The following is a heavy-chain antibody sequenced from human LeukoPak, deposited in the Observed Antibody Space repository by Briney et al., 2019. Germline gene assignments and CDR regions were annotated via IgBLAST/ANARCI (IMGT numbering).Heavy chain of an antibody. D-gene: IGHD3-10*01. J-gene: IGHJ6*03. CDR3: ARGVGSGTNYNVPPYYYYMDL. Sequence: PSETLSLTCTVSGDSINSFYWSWIRQPSGKGLEWIGYIYDSGTISQNPSLKSRVTMSVDTSKNQFSLRLRSVTAADTAVYYCARGVGSGTNYNVPPYYYYMDLRGKGTTVTVSS. V-gene: IGHV4-59*01. CDR2: IYDSGTI. CDR1: GDSINSFY.